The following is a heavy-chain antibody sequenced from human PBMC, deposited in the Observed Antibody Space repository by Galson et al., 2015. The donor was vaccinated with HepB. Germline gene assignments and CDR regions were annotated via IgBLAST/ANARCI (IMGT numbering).Heavy chain of an antibody. Sequence: ETLSLTCAVYGGYFSGYYWSWIRPPPGKVLEWIGEINHSGSTNYNPSLKSRVTISVDTSKNQFYLKLSSVTAADTAVYYCERGRTEDCSGGSCYSGVDYWGQGTLVTVSS. CDR1: GGYFSGYY. CDR2: INHSGST. J-gene: IGHJ4*02. CDR3: ERGRTEDCSGGSCYSGVDY. V-gene: IGHV4-34*01. D-gene: IGHD2-15*01.